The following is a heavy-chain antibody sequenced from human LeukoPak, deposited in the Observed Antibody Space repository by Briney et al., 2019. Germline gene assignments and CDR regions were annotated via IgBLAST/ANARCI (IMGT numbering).Heavy chain of an antibody. CDR1: GGSISSYS. CDR2: IYYSGST. J-gene: IGHJ3*02. CDR3: ARLSEDYGDLNAFDI. D-gene: IGHD4-17*01. Sequence: PSETLSLTCTVSGGSISSYSWSWIRQPPGKGLEWIGYIYYSGSTYYNPSLKSRVTISVDTSKNQFSLKLSSVTAADTAVYYCARLSEDYGDLNAFDIWGQGTMVTVSS. V-gene: IGHV4-59*12.